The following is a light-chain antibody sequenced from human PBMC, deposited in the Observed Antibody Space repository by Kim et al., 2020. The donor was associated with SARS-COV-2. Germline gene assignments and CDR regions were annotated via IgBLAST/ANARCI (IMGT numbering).Light chain of an antibody. CDR3: QQYSDWPYT. CDR2: GAS. J-gene: IGKJ2*01. V-gene: IGKV3-15*01. Sequence: EMVMTQSPATLSVSPGERVTLSCRASQSVNTNLAWYQHKPGQAPRLPIHGASRRATGVPARFGGSGSGTEFTLTIATMQSEDFGLYYCQQYSDWPYTFGQGTKLEI. CDR1: QSVNTN.